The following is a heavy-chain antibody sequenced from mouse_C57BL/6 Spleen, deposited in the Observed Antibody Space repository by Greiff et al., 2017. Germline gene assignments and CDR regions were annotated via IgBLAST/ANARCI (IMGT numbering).Heavy chain of an antibody. Sequence: QVQLKESGPELVKPGASVKISCKASGYAFSSSWMNWVKQRPGKGLEWIGRIYPGDGDTNYNGKFKGKATLTADKSSSTAYMQLSSLTSEDSAVYFCARKGDYYGSLYAMDYWGQGTSVTVSS. CDR2: IYPGDGDT. D-gene: IGHD1-1*01. J-gene: IGHJ4*01. CDR3: ARKGDYYGSLYAMDY. CDR1: GYAFSSSW. V-gene: IGHV1-82*01.